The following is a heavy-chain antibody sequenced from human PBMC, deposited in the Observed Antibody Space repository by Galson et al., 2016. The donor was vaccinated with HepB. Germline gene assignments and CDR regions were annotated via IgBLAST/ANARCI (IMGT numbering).Heavy chain of an antibody. J-gene: IGHJ5*02. CDR1: GGSFSSYY. Sequence: SETLSLTCGVYGGSFSSYYWSWIRQTPGKGLEWIGEINHSGSTNYNPSLKSRVTMSVDTSKKQFSLRLSSVTAADTAVYYCATTVVRWFDPWGQGTLVTVSS. CDR3: ATTVVRWFDP. V-gene: IGHV4-34*01. D-gene: IGHD3-10*01. CDR2: INHSGST.